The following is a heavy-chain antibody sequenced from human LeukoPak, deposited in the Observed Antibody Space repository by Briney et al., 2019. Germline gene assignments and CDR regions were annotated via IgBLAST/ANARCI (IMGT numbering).Heavy chain of an antibody. CDR3: AKDLEIAAAGTPYYFDY. Sequence: PGGSLRLSCAASGFTFSSYAMSWVRQAPGKGLEWVSAISGSGGSTYYADSVKGRFTISRDNSKNTLYLQMNSLRAEDTAVYYCAKDLEIAAAGTPYYFDYWGQGTLVTVSS. CDR2: ISGSGGST. J-gene: IGHJ4*02. CDR1: GFTFSSYA. D-gene: IGHD6-13*01. V-gene: IGHV3-23*01.